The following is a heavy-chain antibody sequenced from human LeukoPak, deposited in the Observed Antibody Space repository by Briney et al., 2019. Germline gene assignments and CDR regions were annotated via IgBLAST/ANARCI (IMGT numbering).Heavy chain of an antibody. CDR2: IYTDGST. Sequence: GGSLRLSCAVSGFTVSTKYMSWVRQAPGKGLEWVSVIYTDGSTYYADSVKGRLTISRDNSKNTLYLQMNSLRAEDTAVYYCATGHYRRTLGGQGTLVIVSS. V-gene: IGHV3-66*01. J-gene: IGHJ4*02. D-gene: IGHD3-16*02. CDR3: ATGHYRRTL. CDR1: GFTVSTKY.